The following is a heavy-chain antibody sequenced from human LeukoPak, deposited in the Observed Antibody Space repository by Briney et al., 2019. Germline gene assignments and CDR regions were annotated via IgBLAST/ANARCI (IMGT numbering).Heavy chain of an antibody. CDR1: GFTFSSYA. Sequence: GGSLRLSCAASGFTFSSYAMSWVRQAPGKGLEWVSGISDGGVSTHYADSVKGRFTLSRDNSKNTLYLQMNSLRAEDTAVYYCAKDLSSSSWGQGTLVTVSS. V-gene: IGHV3-23*01. CDR2: ISDGGVST. J-gene: IGHJ4*02. CDR3: AKDLSSSS. D-gene: IGHD6-6*01.